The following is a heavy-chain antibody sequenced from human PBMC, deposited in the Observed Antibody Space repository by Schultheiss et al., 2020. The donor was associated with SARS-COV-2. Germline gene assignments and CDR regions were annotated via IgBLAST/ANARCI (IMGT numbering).Heavy chain of an antibody. Sequence: SVKVSCKASGGTFSSYAISWVRQAPGQGLEWMGGIIPIFGTANYAQKFQGRVTITADKSTSTAYMELSSLGAEDTAVYYCAKVHPYYDSSGNLQVFDYWGQGTLVTVSS. CDR3: AKVHPYYDSSGNLQVFDY. D-gene: IGHD3-22*01. J-gene: IGHJ4*02. CDR2: IIPIFGTA. V-gene: IGHV1-69*06. CDR1: GGTFSSYA.